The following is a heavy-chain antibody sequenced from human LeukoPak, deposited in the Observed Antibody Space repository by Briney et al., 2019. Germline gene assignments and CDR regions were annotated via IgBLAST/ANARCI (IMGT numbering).Heavy chain of an antibody. V-gene: IGHV1-69*04. CDR2: IIPILGIA. J-gene: IGHJ6*02. CDR1: GGTFSSYA. CDR3: ARGYCSSTSCYWPYYYGMDV. D-gene: IGHD2-2*01. Sequence: SVKVSCKASGGTFSSYAISWVRQAPGQGLEWMGRIIPILGIANYAQKFQGRVTITADKSTSTAYMELSSLRSEDTAVYYCARGYCSSTSCYWPYYYGMDVWGQGTTVTVSS.